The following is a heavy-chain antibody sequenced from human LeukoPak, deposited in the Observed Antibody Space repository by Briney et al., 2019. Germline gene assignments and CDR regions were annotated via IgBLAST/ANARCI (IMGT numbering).Heavy chain of an antibody. CDR1: GLTFSSHW. CDR2: ITNDGSST. V-gene: IGHV3-74*01. J-gene: IGHJ6*02. CDR3: ARAPPDCSSTSCYPGYYYYYGMDV. Sequence: PGGSLRLSCAASGLTFSSHWMHWVRQAPGKGLVWVSRITNDGSSTTYADSVKGRFTISRDNSKNTLYLQMNSLRAEDTAVYYCARAPPDCSSTSCYPGYYYYYGMDVWGQGTTVTVSS. D-gene: IGHD2-2*01.